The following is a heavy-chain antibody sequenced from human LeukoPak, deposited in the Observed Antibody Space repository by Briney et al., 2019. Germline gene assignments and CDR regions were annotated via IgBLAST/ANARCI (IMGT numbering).Heavy chain of an antibody. J-gene: IGHJ4*02. Sequence: WASVKVSCKASGYTFTGYYMHWVRQAPGQGLEWMGWISAYNGNTNYAQKLQGRVTMTTDTSTSTAYMELRSLRSDDTAVYYCASDSSGWYGDFDYWGQGTLVTVSS. V-gene: IGHV1-18*04. D-gene: IGHD6-19*01. CDR3: ASDSSGWYGDFDY. CDR2: ISAYNGNT. CDR1: GYTFTGYY.